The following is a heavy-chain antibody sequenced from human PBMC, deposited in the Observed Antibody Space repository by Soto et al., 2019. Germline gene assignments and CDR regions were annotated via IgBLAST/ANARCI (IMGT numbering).Heavy chain of an antibody. J-gene: IGHJ3*02. V-gene: IGHV3-23*01. D-gene: IGHD3-9*01. CDR2: ISGSGGST. CDR1: GFTFSSYA. Sequence: GGSLRLSCAASGFTFSSYAMSWVRQAPGKGLEWVSAISGSGGSTYYADSVKGRFTISRDNSKNTLYLKMNSLRAEDTAVYYVAKDPPHDILTGYSPGAFDIWGQGTMVTVSS. CDR3: AKDPPHDILTGYSPGAFDI.